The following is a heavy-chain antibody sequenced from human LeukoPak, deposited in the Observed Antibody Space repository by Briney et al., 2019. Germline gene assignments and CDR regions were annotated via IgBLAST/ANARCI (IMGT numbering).Heavy chain of an antibody. V-gene: IGHV5-51*01. D-gene: IGHD6-19*01. Sequence: NHGESLKISCKGSGYSFTSYWIGWVRQMPGKGLEWMGIIYPGDSDTRYSPSFQGQVTTSADKSISTAYLQWGSLKASDTAMYYCASGVEQWLDAFDIWGQGTMVTVSS. CDR1: GYSFTSYW. CDR3: ASGVEQWLDAFDI. CDR2: IYPGDSDT. J-gene: IGHJ3*02.